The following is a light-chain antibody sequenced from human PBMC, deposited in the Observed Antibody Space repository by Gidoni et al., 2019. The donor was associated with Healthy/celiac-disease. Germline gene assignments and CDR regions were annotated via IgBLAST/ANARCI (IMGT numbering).Light chain of an antibody. CDR2: GAS. V-gene: IGKV3-20*01. CDR1: QSVSSSY. CDR3: QQYGSSPLT. Sequence: EIVLTQSPGTLSLSPGERATLSCRASQSVSSSYLDWYQQKPGQAPRLLIYGASSRATGIPDRFSGSGSGTDFTLTISRLEPEDFAVYYCQQYGSSPLTFDGGTKVEIK. J-gene: IGKJ4*01.